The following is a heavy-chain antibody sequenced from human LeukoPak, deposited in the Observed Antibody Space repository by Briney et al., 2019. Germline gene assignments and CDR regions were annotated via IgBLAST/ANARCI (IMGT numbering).Heavy chain of an antibody. D-gene: IGHD5-12*01. J-gene: IGHJ4*02. Sequence: ASVKVSCKASGGTFSSYAISWVRQAPGQGLEWMGRIIPILGIANYAQKFQGRVTITADKSTSTAYMELSSLRSEDTAVYYCARGAIVATIGRVDYWGQGTLVTVSS. CDR3: ARGAIVATIGRVDY. V-gene: IGHV1-69*04. CDR2: IIPILGIA. CDR1: GGTFSSYA.